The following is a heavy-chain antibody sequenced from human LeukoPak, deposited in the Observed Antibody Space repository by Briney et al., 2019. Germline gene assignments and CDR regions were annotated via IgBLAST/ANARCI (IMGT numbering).Heavy chain of an antibody. V-gene: IGHV4-59*05. CDR1: GGSISSYY. D-gene: IGHD1-26*01. CDR3: ARRKGGGWFDP. CDR2: IYYSGST. J-gene: IGHJ5*02. Sequence: SETLSLTCTVSGGSISSYYWSWIRQPPGKGLEWIGSIYYSGSTYYNPSLKSRVTISVDTSKNQSSLKLSSVTAADTAVYYCARRKGGGWFDPWGQGTLVTVSS.